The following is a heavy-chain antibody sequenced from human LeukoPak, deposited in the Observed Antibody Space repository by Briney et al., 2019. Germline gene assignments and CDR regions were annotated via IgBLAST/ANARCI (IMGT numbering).Heavy chain of an antibody. J-gene: IGHJ3*02. CDR2: IYYSGST. CDR3: ARYVSGSPGAFDI. D-gene: IGHD3-10*01. CDR1: GGSISSNY. V-gene: IGHV4-59*08. Sequence: SETLSLTCTVSGGSISSNYWSWIRQPPGKGLEWIGYIYYSGSTSYSPSLKSRVTISLDTSKNQFSLKLTSVTAVDTAVYYCARYVSGSPGAFDIWGQGTMVTVSS.